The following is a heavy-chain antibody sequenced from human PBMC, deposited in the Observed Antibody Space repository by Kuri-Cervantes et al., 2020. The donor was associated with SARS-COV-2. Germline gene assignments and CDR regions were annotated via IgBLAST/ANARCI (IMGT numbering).Heavy chain of an antibody. J-gene: IGHJ4*02. D-gene: IGHD6-19*01. CDR1: GFSFSSYG. V-gene: IGHV3-23*01. CDR3: AKDLGGSGWHPVDY. CDR2: VSGSGGST. Sequence: GESLKISCAASGFSFSSYGMSWVRQAPGKGLEWVSAVSGSGGSTYYADSVKGRFTISRDNSKNTLYLQMNSLRAEDTAVYYCAKDLGGSGWHPVDYWGQGTLVTVSS.